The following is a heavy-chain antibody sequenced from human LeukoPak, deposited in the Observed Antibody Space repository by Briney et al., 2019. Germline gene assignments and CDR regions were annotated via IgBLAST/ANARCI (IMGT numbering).Heavy chain of an antibody. CDR2: ILSSCGSA. CDR3: AKYNYDSSGRYFDY. J-gene: IGHJ4*02. V-gene: IGHV3-23*01. Sequence: PGGSLRLSCVVSGFTFSNYVMIWVRQAPGKGLEWVSTILSSCGSAYYADSLKGRFTISRENSKNTLFLQMNSLRAEDTAVYYCAKYNYDSSGRYFDYWGQGTLVTVSS. CDR1: GFTFSNYV. D-gene: IGHD3-22*01.